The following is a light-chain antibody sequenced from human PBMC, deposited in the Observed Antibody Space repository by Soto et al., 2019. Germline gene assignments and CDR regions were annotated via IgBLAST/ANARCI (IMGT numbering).Light chain of an antibody. CDR1: QSVSNRY. CDR3: QQYGSSPIT. V-gene: IGKV3-20*01. J-gene: IGKJ5*01. CDR2: GAS. Sequence: EIVLTQSPGTLSLSRGERATLSCRTSQSVSNRYLAWYQQKPGQAPRLLIQGASSRATGVPDRFRGSGSGTEFTLTISRLEPEDFAVYYCQQYGSSPITFGQGTRLEIK.